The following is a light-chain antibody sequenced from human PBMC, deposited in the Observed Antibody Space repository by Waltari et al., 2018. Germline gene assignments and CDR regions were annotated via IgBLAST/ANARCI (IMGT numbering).Light chain of an antibody. CDR2: DFT. V-gene: IGLV2-14*03. CDR1: TSDMGYNKF. J-gene: IGLJ2*01. CDR3: SSYTSSRTLI. Sequence: QSALTQPASVSGSPGQSIAISCTGTTSDMGYNKFVSWYQHYPGKTPKLIIYDFTGRPSGVSDRFSGSTSGNTASLTISGLQAEDEADYYCSSYTSSRTLIFGGGTKVTV.